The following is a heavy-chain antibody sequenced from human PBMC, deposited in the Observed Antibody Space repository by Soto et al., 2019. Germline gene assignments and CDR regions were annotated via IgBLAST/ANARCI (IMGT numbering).Heavy chain of an antibody. CDR3: TKRRNVLQFLEWSSGMEV. CDR1: GFTFSSYA. V-gene: IGHV3-30-3*02. J-gene: IGHJ6*02. Sequence: PGGSLRLSCAASGFTFSSYAMHWVRQAPGKGLEWVAVISYDGSNKYYADSVKGRITISRDNSKNTLDLQMNSMSVEDTDGSYCTKRRNVLQFLEWSSGMEVWGQGTTVTVPS. CDR2: ISYDGSNK. D-gene: IGHD3-3*01.